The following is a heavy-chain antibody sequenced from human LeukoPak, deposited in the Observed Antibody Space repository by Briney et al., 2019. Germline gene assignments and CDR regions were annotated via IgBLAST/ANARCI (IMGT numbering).Heavy chain of an antibody. Sequence: GGSLRLSCAASGFTFSSYGMHWVRQAPGKGLEWVAVISYDGSNKYYADSVKGRFTISRDNSKNRLYLQMNSLRAEDTAVYYCAKDQGDIVVVPAAAVYYGMDVWGQGTTVTVSS. V-gene: IGHV3-30*18. D-gene: IGHD2-2*01. CDR2: ISYDGSNK. CDR3: AKDQGDIVVVPAAAVYYGMDV. CDR1: GFTFSSYG. J-gene: IGHJ6*02.